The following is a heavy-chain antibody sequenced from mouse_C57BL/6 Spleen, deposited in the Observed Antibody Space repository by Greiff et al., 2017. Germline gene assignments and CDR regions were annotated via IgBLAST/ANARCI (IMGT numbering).Heavy chain of an antibody. Sequence: QVQLQQPGAELVRPGSSVKLSCKASGYTFTSYWMHWVKQRPIQGLEWIGNIDPSDSETNYNQKFKDKATLTVDKSSSTAYMQLSSLTSEDSAVYYCAAVYYGSSQYYFDYWGQGTTLTVSS. CDR3: AAVYYGSSQYYFDY. D-gene: IGHD1-1*01. J-gene: IGHJ2*01. CDR1: GYTFTSYW. V-gene: IGHV1-52*01. CDR2: IDPSDSET.